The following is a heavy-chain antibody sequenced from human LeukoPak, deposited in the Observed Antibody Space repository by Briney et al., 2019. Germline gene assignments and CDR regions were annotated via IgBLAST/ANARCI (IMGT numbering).Heavy chain of an antibody. CDR3: ARHNPPPTGFCSGTSCFMSGSQYFYMDV. Sequence: PSETLSLTCTVSGGSISGYFWSWIRQPPGKGPEWMWYIYSTGTTNYSPSLSSRVTISVDTSKNQLSLNLRFVTATDTAVYHCARHNPPPTGFCSGTSCFMSGSQYFYMDVWGKGTSVTVS. D-gene: IGHD2-2*01. J-gene: IGHJ6*03. V-gene: IGHV4-4*09. CDR2: IYSTGTT. CDR1: GGSISGYF.